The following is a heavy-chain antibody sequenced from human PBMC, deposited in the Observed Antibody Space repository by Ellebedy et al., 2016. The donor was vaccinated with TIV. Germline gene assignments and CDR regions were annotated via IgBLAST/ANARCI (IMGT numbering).Heavy chain of an antibody. D-gene: IGHD3-9*01. CDR1: GFTFSNYS. CDR2: ISSSSSYI. CDR3: ARDTSRNYDILTGYYTPYYYGMDV. V-gene: IGHV3-21*01. Sequence: GGSLRLXXAASGFTFSNYSMSWVRQAPGKGLEWVSSISSSSSYIYYADSVKGRFIISRDNAKNSLYLQMNSLRAEDTAGYYCARDTSRNYDILTGYYTPYYYGMDVWGQGTTVTVAS. J-gene: IGHJ6*02.